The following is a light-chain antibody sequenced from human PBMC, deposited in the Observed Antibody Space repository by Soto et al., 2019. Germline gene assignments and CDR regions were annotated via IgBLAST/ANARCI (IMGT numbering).Light chain of an antibody. V-gene: IGKV1-33*01. CDR3: QQYGNLLWT. CDR1: QDIKNY. Sequence: DIQMTQSPSSLSASVGDRVTITCQASQDIKNYLNWYKHKPGKAPKLLIYDASNLETGIPSRFSGSGSGTDFTFTISSLQPEDIATYYCQQYGNLLWTFGQGTKVEIK. J-gene: IGKJ1*01. CDR2: DAS.